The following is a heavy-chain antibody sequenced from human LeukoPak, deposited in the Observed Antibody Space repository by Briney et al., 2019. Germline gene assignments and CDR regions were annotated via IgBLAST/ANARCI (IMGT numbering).Heavy chain of an antibody. CDR1: GFTVSSNY. CDR2: IYSGGST. D-gene: IGHD4-17*01. Sequence: GGSLRLSCAASGFTVSSNYMSWVRQAPGKGLEWVSVIYSGGSTYYADSVKGRFTISRDNSKNTLYLQMNSLRAEDTAVYYCARGPTVNNDAFDIWGQGTMVTVSS. J-gene: IGHJ3*02. CDR3: ARGPTVNNDAFDI. V-gene: IGHV3-53*01.